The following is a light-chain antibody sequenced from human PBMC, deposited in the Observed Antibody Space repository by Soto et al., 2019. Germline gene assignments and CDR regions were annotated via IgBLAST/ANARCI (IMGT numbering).Light chain of an antibody. CDR3: LQFNSYPWT. CDR1: QGVSIY. J-gene: IGKJ1*01. V-gene: IGKV1-17*03. CDR2: GAS. Sequence: DIQMTQSPSAMSASVGDRVTITCRASQGVSIYLAWFQQKPGKVPKRLMYGASTLQSGVPSRFGGSGSGTEFTLTISSLQPEDFATYYCLQFNSYPWTFGQGTKVEIK.